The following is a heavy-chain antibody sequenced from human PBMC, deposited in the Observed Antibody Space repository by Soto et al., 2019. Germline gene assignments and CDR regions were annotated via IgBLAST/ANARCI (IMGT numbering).Heavy chain of an antibody. Sequence: QVQLVQFGAEVKKPGSSVKVSCEASGGSFISYTFTWVRQAPGQGLEWMGRIIPIQGRANYALKLQDRVTITADRSTKTVYMELRSLRPEDTAVYYCAKSLLFVDHAYMDVWGKGTTVTVSS. V-gene: IGHV1-69*02. CDR1: GGSFISYT. CDR2: IIPIQGRA. D-gene: IGHD2-21*01. J-gene: IGHJ6*03. CDR3: AKSLLFVDHAYMDV.